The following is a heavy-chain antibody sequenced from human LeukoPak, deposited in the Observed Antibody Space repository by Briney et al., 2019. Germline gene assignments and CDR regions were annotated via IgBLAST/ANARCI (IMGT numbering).Heavy chain of an antibody. Sequence: GGSLRLSCAASGFTFSNFAMSWVRRPPGKGLEWVSGFGGSGLIHYADSVKGRFTISRDNSKNTLYLQMNSLRAEDTAIYYCAKVVQYTASTGTGLDYWGQGTLVTVSS. D-gene: IGHD6-13*01. CDR3: AKVVQYTASTGTGLDY. CDR2: FGGSGLI. CDR1: GFTFSNFA. J-gene: IGHJ4*02. V-gene: IGHV3-23*01.